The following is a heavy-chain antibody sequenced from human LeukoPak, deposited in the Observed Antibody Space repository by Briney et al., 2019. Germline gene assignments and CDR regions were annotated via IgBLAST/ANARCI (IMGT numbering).Heavy chain of an antibody. Sequence: GGSLRLSCAASGFTFSSYWMSWVRQAPGKGLEWVAHIKQDGSEKYYVDSVKGRFTISRDNAKNSLYLQMNSLRAEDTAVYYCARAPRSGYSYGYDYYYGMDVWGQGTTLTVSS. D-gene: IGHD5-18*01. CDR1: GFTFSSYW. CDR2: IKQDGSEK. J-gene: IGHJ6*02. CDR3: ARAPRSGYSYGYDYYYGMDV. V-gene: IGHV3-7*03.